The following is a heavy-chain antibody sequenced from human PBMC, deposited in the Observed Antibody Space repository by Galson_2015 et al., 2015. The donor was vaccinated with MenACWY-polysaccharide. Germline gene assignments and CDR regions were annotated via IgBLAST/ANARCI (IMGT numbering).Heavy chain of an antibody. J-gene: IGHJ4*01. V-gene: IGHV3-11*01. CDR1: GFTFSDYY. CDR2: ISGDSRSI. D-gene: IGHD6-19*01. Sequence: SLRLSCAASGFTFSDYYISWIRQAPGKGLEWVSYISGDSRSIYYADSVKGRFTISRDNAKNSLYLQMNSLRAEDTAVYYCGSRWGDSSGWYIDYWGHGTLVTVSS. CDR3: GSRWGDSSGWYIDY.